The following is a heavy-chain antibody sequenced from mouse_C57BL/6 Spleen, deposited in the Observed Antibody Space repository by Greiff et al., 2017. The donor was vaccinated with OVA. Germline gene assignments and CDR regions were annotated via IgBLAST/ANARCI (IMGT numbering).Heavy chain of an antibody. D-gene: IGHD1-1*01. CDR3: ARDYGSSSDD. V-gene: IGHV14-2*01. CDR1: GYTINGYY. Sequence: VQLQQSGAELVKPGASVKLSCKASGYTINGYYMHWVKQRTEQGLEWIGSIDPEDGDTKYAPKFQGKATITADTSSTTSYLQLSSLTSEDTAVYYCARDYGSSSDDWGQGTTLTVSS. J-gene: IGHJ2*01. CDR2: IDPEDGDT.